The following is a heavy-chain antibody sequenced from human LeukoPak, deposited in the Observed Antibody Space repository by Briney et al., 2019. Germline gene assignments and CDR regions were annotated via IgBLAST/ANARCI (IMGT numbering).Heavy chain of an antibody. V-gene: IGHV6-1*01. CDR2: TYYRSKWYN. CDR1: GDSVSSNSAA. D-gene: IGHD3-10*01. J-gene: IGHJ4*02. CDR3: ARDHCYGSGSYLAYYFDY. Sequence: SQTLSLTCAISGDSVSSNSAAWNWIRQSPSRGLEWLGRTYYRSKWYNDYAVSVKSRITINPDTSKNQFSLQLNSVTPEDTAVYYCARDHCYGSGSYLAYYFDYWGQGTLVTVSS.